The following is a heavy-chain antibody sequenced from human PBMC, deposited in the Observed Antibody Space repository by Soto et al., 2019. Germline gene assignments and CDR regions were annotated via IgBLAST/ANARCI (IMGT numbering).Heavy chain of an antibody. CDR1: GFPCSSYA. Sequence: PGGSLRLSCAASGFPCSSYAMSWVRQAPGKGLEWVSAISGSGGSTYYADSVKGRFTISRDNSKNTLYLQMNSLRAEDTAVYYCAKVGICSGGSCYPAPDYWGQGTLVTVSS. CDR3: AKVGICSGGSCYPAPDY. D-gene: IGHD2-15*01. V-gene: IGHV3-23*01. CDR2: ISGSGGST. J-gene: IGHJ4*02.